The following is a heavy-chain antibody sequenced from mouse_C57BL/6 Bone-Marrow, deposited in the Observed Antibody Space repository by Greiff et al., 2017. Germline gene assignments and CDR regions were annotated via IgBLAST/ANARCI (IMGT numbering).Heavy chain of an antibody. V-gene: IGHV14-4*01. CDR1: GFNIKDDY. CDR2: IDPENGDT. D-gene: IGHD2-5*01. J-gene: IGHJ4*01. CDR3: TTYSNYYAMDY. Sequence: VHLVESGAELVRPGASVKLSCTASGFNIKDDYMHWVKQRPEQGLEWIGWIDPENGDTEYASKFQGKATITADTSSNTAYLQLSSLTSEDTAVYYCTTYSNYYAMDYWGQGTSVTVSS.